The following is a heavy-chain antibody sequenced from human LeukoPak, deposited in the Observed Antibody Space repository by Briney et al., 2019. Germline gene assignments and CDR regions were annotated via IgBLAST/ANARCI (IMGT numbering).Heavy chain of an antibody. CDR1: GFTFSSHG. D-gene: IGHD3-10*01. V-gene: IGHV3-30*02. Sequence: GGSLRLSCAASGFTFSSHGMHWVRQAPGKGLEWVAFIRHDGSNKYYADSVKGRFTISRDNSKNTLYLQMNSLRAEDTAVYYCARVQGVWFGELSTPLYMDVWGKGTTVTVSS. J-gene: IGHJ6*03. CDR3: ARVQGVWFGELSTPLYMDV. CDR2: IRHDGSNK.